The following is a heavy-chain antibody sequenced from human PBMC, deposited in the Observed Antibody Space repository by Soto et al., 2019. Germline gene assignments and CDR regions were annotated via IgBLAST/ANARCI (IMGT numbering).Heavy chain of an antibody. Sequence: QVQLVQSGAEVKKPGASVKVSCKASGYTFTSYGITWVRQAPGQGLEWMGWISAYNGNTNYAQKLQGRVTMTTDTCTSTAYMELRSLRSDDTAVYYCARVDTMIVGDIDAFDIWGQGTMVTVSS. D-gene: IGHD3-22*01. V-gene: IGHV1-18*01. J-gene: IGHJ3*02. CDR3: ARVDTMIVGDIDAFDI. CDR1: GYTFTSYG. CDR2: ISAYNGNT.